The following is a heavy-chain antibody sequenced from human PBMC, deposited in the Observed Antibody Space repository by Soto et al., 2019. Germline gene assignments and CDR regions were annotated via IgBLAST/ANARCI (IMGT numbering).Heavy chain of an antibody. V-gene: IGHV3-13*01. CDR2: LSYAGDT. Sequence: EVQLVESGGGLVQPGGSLRLSCAASGFTLSTYDMHWVRQATGKGLEWVAGLSYAGDTYYPGSVKGRFTVSRESAKNSVYLQMNSLTAGDTAVDYGAKGPHSASGYYYMDVWGKGTTGTVSS. D-gene: IGHD3-10*01. J-gene: IGHJ6*03. CDR3: AKGPHSASGYYYMDV. CDR1: GFTLSTYD.